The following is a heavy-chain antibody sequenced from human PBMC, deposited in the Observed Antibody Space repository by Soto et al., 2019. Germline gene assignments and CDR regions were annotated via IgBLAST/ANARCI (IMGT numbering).Heavy chain of an antibody. J-gene: IGHJ4*02. V-gene: IGHV3-23*01. CDR2: ISGSGATT. CDR3: VSRGIVDVPPAISDY. CDR1: GFTFSSYA. D-gene: IGHD2-2*01. Sequence: EVQLLESGGGLVQPGGSLRLSCAASGFTFSSYAMSWVRQAPGKGLEWVSAISGSGATTNYADSVKGRVTVARDNSKNTLYLKMNSPRAEDTAVYYCVSRGIVDVPPAISDYGGEGTMVTVSS.